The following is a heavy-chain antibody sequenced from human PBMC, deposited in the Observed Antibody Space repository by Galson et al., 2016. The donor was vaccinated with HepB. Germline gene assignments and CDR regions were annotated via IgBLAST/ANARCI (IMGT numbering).Heavy chain of an antibody. CDR2: IYHSGST. J-gene: IGHJ4*02. CDR3: ARREGGIFDF. Sequence: SETLSLTCSVSDYSISSGFFWDWIRQPPGKGLEWLGTIYHSGSTNYNPSLRSRVSLSMDTSKNQFSLKLTSVTAADTAVYYCARREGGIFDFWGQGTLATVSS. V-gene: IGHV4-38-2*02. D-gene: IGHD1-26*01. CDR1: DYSISSGFF.